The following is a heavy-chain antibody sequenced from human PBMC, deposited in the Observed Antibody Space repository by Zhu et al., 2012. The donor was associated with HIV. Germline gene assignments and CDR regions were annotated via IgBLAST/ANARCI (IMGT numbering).Heavy chain of an antibody. Sequence: QVQLQQWGAGLLKPSETLSLTCAVYGGSFSGYYWTWIRQPPGKGLEWIGEINHSGSTNYNPSLKSRVTISVDTSKKQFSLKLSSVTAPDTAVYYCARPGTIIKSGDAFDIWGQGTMVTVSS. CDR3: ARPGTIIKSGDAFDI. CDR1: GGSFSGYY. D-gene: IGHD1-1*01. J-gene: IGHJ3*02. CDR2: INHSGST. V-gene: IGHV4-34*01.